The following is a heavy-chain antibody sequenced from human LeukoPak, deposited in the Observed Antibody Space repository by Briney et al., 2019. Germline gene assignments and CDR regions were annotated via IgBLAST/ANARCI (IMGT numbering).Heavy chain of an antibody. V-gene: IGHV4-59*08. J-gene: IGHJ4*02. Sequence: SETLSLTCTVSGGSISSYYWSWIRQPPGKGLEWIGYIYYSGSTNYNPSLKSRVTISVDTSKSQFSLKLSSVTAADTAVYYCARNIKTSTNVDYWGQGTLVTVSS. CDR1: GGSISSYY. CDR3: ARNIKTSTNVDY. CDR2: IYYSGST. D-gene: IGHD2-8*01.